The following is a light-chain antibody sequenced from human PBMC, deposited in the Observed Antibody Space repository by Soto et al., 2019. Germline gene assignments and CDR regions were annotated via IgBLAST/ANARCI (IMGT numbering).Light chain of an antibody. Sequence: IQLTQSPSSLSASVGDRVTITCRASQGISSYLAWYQQKPGQAPKLLIYAASTLQSGVPSRFSGSGSGTDFTLTISSLQPEDFATYYCQQLNSYRFGGGTKVEIK. V-gene: IGKV1-9*01. CDR3: QQLNSYR. CDR2: AAS. CDR1: QGISSY. J-gene: IGKJ4*01.